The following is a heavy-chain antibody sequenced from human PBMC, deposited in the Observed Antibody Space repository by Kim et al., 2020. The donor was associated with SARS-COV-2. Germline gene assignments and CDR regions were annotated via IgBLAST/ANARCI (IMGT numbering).Heavy chain of an antibody. CDR3: ARHRVQTDYYDSSGYYFADAXXI. Sequence: SETLSLTCTVSGGSISSSSYYWGWIRQPPGKGLEWIGSIYYSGSTYYNPSLKSRVTISVDTSKNQFSLKLSSVTAADTAVYYCARHRVQTDYYDSSGYYFADAXXIWGQGTMVTVSS. CDR1: GGSISSSSYY. D-gene: IGHD3-22*01. V-gene: IGHV4-39*01. J-gene: IGHJ3*02. CDR2: IYYSGST.